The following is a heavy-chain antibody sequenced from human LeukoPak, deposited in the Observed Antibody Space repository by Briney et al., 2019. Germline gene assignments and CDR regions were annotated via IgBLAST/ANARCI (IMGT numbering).Heavy chain of an antibody. J-gene: IGHJ6*04. Sequence: GRSLRLSCAASGFTSSSYGMHWVRQAPGKGLEWVAVIWYDGSNKYYADSVKGRFTISRDNSKNTLYLQMNSLRAEDTAVYYCARDNSRFGDGMDVWGKGTTVTVSS. CDR2: IWYDGSNK. V-gene: IGHV3-33*01. CDR3: ARDNSRFGDGMDV. CDR1: GFTSSSYG. D-gene: IGHD3-10*01.